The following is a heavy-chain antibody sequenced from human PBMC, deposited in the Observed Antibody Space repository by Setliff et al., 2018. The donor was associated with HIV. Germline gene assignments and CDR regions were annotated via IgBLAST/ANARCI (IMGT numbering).Heavy chain of an antibody. CDR2: IKQDGSDM. Sequence: SLRLSCVASGLPFYNYWVTWLRRAPGRGLEWVANIKQDGSDMHYIESVKGRFTIFRDNAKNSVFLQMNSLRAEDTGVYYCATQTGFYNSHWYDYWGQGTMVTVSS. CDR3: ATQTGFYNSHWYDY. D-gene: IGHD6-13*01. CDR1: GLPFYNYW. J-gene: IGHJ4*02. V-gene: IGHV3-7*01.